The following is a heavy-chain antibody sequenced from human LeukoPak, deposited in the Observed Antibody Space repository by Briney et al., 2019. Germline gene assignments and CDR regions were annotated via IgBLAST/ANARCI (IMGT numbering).Heavy chain of an antibody. CDR1: GGSISSYY. V-gene: IGHV4-59*01. J-gene: IGHJ5*02. Sequence: SETLSLTCTVSGGSISSYYWSWIRQPAGKGLEWIGYIYYSGSTNYNPSLKSRVTISVDTSKNQFSLKLSSVTAADTAVYYCASFTRRDGYNHWGQGTLVTVSS. CDR3: ASFTRRDGYNH. CDR2: IYYSGST. D-gene: IGHD5-24*01.